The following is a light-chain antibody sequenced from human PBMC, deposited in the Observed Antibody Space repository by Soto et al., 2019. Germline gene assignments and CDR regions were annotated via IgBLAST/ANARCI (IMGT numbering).Light chain of an antibody. Sequence: DIHMTHSPSSLSASVGDRFTITCRASQSISGYLNWYQQNPGKAPKLLISAASSLQSGVPSRFSGSGSGTAFTLTISNLQPEDFATYYCQQSYSNPITFGQGTRLEI. CDR2: AAS. J-gene: IGKJ5*01. V-gene: IGKV1-39*01. CDR3: QQSYSNPIT. CDR1: QSISGY.